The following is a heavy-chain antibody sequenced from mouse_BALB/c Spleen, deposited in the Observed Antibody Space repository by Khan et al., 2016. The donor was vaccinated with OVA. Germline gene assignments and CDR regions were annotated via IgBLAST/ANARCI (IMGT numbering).Heavy chain of an antibody. V-gene: IGHV1S136*01. CDR1: GYTFTNYI. J-gene: IGHJ3*01. CDR3: ARDYGSSFWFAY. D-gene: IGHD1-1*01. CDR2: INPHNDGT. Sequence: VQLKQSGPELVKPGASVKMSCRASGYTFTNYIIHWVKQKPGQGLEWIGYINPHNDGTKYNEKFKGKATLTSDQSSNTAYMELSGLTSEDSAVNYCARDYGSSFWFAYWGQGTLVTVSA.